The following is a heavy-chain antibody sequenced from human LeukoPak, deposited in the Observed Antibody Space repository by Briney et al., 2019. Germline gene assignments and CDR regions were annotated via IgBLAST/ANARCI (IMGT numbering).Heavy chain of an antibody. J-gene: IGHJ4*02. Sequence: ASVKVSCKASGYTFISYGMSWVRQAPGQGLEWMGWISTYNGNTNYAQKVQGRVAMTTDTSTSTAYMELRSLRSDDTAVYYCARLWGGSYDSSGYYYFKGADWGQGTLVTVSS. D-gene: IGHD3-22*01. CDR2: ISTYNGNT. CDR1: GYTFISYG. CDR3: ARLWGGSYDSSGYYYFKGAD. V-gene: IGHV1-18*01.